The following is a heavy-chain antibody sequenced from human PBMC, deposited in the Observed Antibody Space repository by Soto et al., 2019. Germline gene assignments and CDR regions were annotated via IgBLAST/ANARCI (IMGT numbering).Heavy chain of an antibody. V-gene: IGHV3-53*01. Sequence: GGSLRLSCAASGLTVSSYYMSWVRQAPGKGLEWVSVIYTGGGTYYTDSVKGRFTISRDISRNTLNLQMDSLRAEDTAVYYCARGSHTGHDWDYWGKGPLVTVSS. J-gene: IGHJ4*02. CDR2: IYTGGGT. CDR3: ARGSHTGHDWDY. CDR1: GLTVSSYY. D-gene: IGHD5-12*01.